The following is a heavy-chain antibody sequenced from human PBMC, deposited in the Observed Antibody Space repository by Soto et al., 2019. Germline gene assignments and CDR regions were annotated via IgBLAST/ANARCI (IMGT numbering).Heavy chain of an antibody. Sequence: SETLSLTCTVSGGSISSGDYYWSWIRQHPGKGLEWIGYISYSGSTYYNPSLKSRVTISVDTSKNQFSLKLSSVTAADTAVYYCVRDGDYGSGSFAYYFYMDVWGKGTTVTVSS. CDR3: VRDGDYGSGSFAYYFYMDV. CDR2: ISYSGST. CDR1: GGSISSGDYY. D-gene: IGHD3-10*01. V-gene: IGHV4-31*03. J-gene: IGHJ6*03.